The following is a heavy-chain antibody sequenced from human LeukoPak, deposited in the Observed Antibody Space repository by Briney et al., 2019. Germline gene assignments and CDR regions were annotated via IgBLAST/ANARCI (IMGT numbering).Heavy chain of an antibody. Sequence: GASVKVSCQVSGYTLTELSMHWVRQAPGKGLEGMGGFDPEYGETIYAQKFQGRVTMTEDTSTDTAYMELSSLRSEDTAVYYCAIWFGEMRNDAFDIWGQGTMVTVSS. V-gene: IGHV1-24*01. J-gene: IGHJ3*02. CDR3: AIWFGEMRNDAFDI. CDR2: FDPEYGET. CDR1: GYTLTELS. D-gene: IGHD3-10*01.